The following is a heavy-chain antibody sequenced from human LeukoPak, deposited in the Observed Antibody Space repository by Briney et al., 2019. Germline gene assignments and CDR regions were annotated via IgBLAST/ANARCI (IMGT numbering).Heavy chain of an antibody. V-gene: IGHV3-23*01. CDR1: GFTFSSYA. CDR3: AKDRAQTPLKY. D-gene: IGHD2/OR15-2a*01. CDR2: ISASGNST. J-gene: IGHJ4*02. Sequence: GGSLRLSCAASGFTFSSYAMSWVRQAPGKGLEWVSAISASGNSTFHADSVKGRFTISRDNSKNTLYLQMNSLRAEDTAVYYCAKDRAQTPLKYWGQGTLVTVSS.